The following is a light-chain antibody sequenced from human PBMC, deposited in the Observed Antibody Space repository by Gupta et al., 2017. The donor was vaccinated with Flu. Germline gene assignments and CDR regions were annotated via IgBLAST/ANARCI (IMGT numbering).Light chain of an antibody. J-gene: IGKJ4*01. CDR1: RSGCDSCEDVNY. V-gene: IGKV4-1*01. CDR3: QQQNSSPVT. CDR2: KAS. Sequence: MGGRATIICNTSRSGCDSCEDVNYLYWFQQKPGQPPKLLISKASSRDSGVPDRFRGSGSGTDFTLTINELRADDVAVYYCQQQNSSPVTFGRGTKVDIK.